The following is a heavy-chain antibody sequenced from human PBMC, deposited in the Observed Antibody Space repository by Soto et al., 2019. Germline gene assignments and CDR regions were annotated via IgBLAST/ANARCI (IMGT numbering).Heavy chain of an antibody. CDR2: ISSSGSTI. J-gene: IGHJ4*02. D-gene: IGHD3-3*01. Sequence: TNSSYYWGWVRQAPGKGLEWVSYISSSGSTIYYADSVKGRFTISRDNAKNSLYLQMNSLRAEDTAVYYCARSARVLRFLEWLLLFDYWGQGALVTVSS. CDR1: TNSSYY. CDR3: ARSARVLRFLEWLLLFDY. V-gene: IGHV3-11*01.